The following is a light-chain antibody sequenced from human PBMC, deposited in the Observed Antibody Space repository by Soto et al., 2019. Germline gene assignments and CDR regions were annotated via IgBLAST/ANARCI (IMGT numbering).Light chain of an antibody. CDR2: GAS. CDR3: QQYNNWLFT. J-gene: IGKJ4*01. CDR1: QSVSGN. V-gene: IGKV3-15*01. Sequence: EIVMTQSPAALSVSPGERVTLSGRASQSVSGNLAWYQQKPGQAPRLLIYGASTRATGIPARFSGSGSGTEFTLTISSLQSEDFAVYYCQQYNNWLFTFGGGTRVEIK.